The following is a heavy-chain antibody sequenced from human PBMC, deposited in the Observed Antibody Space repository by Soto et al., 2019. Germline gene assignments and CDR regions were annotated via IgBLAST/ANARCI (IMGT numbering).Heavy chain of an antibody. CDR3: TREEDY. Sequence: QVQLQESGPGLVKPSETLSLTCTVSGGSMSRYYWSWIRQPPGKGLEWIGYIYYSRNTNYNPSLKSRVTISVDTSKNQLSLKLSSVTVADTAVYYCTREEDYWCQGTLVTVSS. CDR1: GGSMSRYY. J-gene: IGHJ4*02. CDR2: IYYSRNT. V-gene: IGHV4-59*01.